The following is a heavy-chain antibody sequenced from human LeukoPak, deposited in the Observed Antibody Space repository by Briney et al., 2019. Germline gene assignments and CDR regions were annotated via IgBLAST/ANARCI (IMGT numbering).Heavy chain of an antibody. Sequence: GGSLRLSCAASGFTFSNHYMHWVRQAPGKGLVSVSRIDPNGRYTSYADSVKGRFTISRDNAKNTLYLQMNTLGAEDTALYYCVRGSTDWNGMDVWGQGTMVTVSS. CDR2: IDPNGRYT. J-gene: IGHJ6*02. CDR3: VRGSTDWNGMDV. V-gene: IGHV3-74*01. D-gene: IGHD6-19*01. CDR1: GFTFSNHY.